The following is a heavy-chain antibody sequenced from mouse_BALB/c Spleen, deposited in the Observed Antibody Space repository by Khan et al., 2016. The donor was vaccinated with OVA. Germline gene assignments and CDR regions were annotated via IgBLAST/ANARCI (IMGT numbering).Heavy chain of an antibody. D-gene: IGHD2-1*01. CDR3: TREGNYAHWYFDV. J-gene: IGHJ1*01. CDR1: AFTFSSYT. V-gene: IGHV5-6-4*01. Sequence: EVELVESGGGLVKPGGSLKLSCAASAFTFSSYTMSWVRQTPEKRLDWVATISSGGTYTYYPDSVKGRFTISRDNAKNTLYLQISSLKSEDTAMYYCTREGNYAHWYFDVWGAGTTVTVSS. CDR2: ISSGGTYT.